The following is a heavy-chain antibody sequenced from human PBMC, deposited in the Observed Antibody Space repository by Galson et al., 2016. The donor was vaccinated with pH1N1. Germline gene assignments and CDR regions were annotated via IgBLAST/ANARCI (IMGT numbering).Heavy chain of an antibody. V-gene: IGHV5-51*03. J-gene: IGHJ4*02. D-gene: IGHD1-20*01. CDR3: ATSRSIAGIHFDY. CDR2: IYPDDSDT. Sequence: QSGAEVKKPGESLKISCKGSGYGFASQWIGWVRQMPGKGLEWMGIIYPDDSDTRYSPSFQGQVTISVDKSFSTAYLQWSSLKASDTAMYYCATSRSIAGIHFDYWGQGTLVTVSS. CDR1: GYGFASQW.